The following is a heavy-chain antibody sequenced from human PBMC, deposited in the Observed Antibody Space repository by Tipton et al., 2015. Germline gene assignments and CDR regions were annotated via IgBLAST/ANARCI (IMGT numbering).Heavy chain of an antibody. J-gene: IGHJ2*01. CDR3: SKERNFWYFDL. V-gene: IGHV3-23*01. CDR2: ISGRDNAT. CDR1: GFTFSTYA. Sequence: GSLRLSCAASGFTFSTYAMTWVRQAPGKGLEWVSHISGRDNATYYADSVKGRFTISRDNSNEVVYLQMNSLRADDTAVYYCSKERNFWYFDLWGRGTLVTVSS.